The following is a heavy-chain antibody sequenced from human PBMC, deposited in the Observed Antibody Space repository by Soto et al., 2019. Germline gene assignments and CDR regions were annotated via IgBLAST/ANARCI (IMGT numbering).Heavy chain of an antibody. CDR3: ARGDYGMDV. J-gene: IGHJ6*02. V-gene: IGHV3-48*02. CDR2: ISSSSSTV. Sequence: GSLRLSCAASEFTFSSYTMNWVRQAPGKGLEWVSYISSSSSTVYYADSVKGRFTISRDSAKNSLYLQMNSLRDEDTAVYYCARGDYGMDVWGQGTTVTVSS. CDR1: EFTFSSYT.